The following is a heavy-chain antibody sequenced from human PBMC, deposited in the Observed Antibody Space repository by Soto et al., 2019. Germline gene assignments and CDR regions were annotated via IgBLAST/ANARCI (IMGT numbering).Heavy chain of an antibody. V-gene: IGHV3-23*01. CDR1: GFTFNNYA. CDR3: AKRASADGNSGAFDN. J-gene: IGHJ4*02. D-gene: IGHD1-26*01. CDR2: ITGSGSNT. Sequence: EVQLLESGGGSVQPGGCLRLSCAASGFTFNNYAMSWVRQAPGKGLEWVAGITGSGSNTFYAHSVNGRSTISRDNYKNTLYVQLNSLRAEDTAVYYCAKRASADGNSGAFDNWGQGTLVTVSS.